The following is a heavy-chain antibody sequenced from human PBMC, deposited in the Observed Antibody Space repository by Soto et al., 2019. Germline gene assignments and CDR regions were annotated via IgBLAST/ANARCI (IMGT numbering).Heavy chain of an antibody. Sequence: LSLTCAASGFTFSSYAMHWVRQAPGKGLEYVSAISSNGGSTYYANSVKGRFTISRDNSKNTLYLQMGSLRAEDMAVYYCASSTDGWFDPWGQGTLVTVSS. CDR1: GFTFSSYA. V-gene: IGHV3-64*01. CDR3: ASSTDGWFDP. J-gene: IGHJ5*02. CDR2: ISSNGGST.